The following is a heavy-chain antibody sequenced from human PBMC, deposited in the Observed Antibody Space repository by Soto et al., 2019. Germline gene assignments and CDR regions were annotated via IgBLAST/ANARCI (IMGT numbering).Heavy chain of an antibody. Sequence: GGSLRLSCAASGFTFSNYAMSLVRQAPGKGLECISYISISGNYTTYTDSVKGRFTVSRDNAKSSLYLQMNSLRGEDTAVYYCARGYTDFGEVTRYHFDYGGQGIQVTVSS. D-gene: IGHD2-21*01. CDR1: GFTFSNYA. V-gene: IGHV3-11*06. CDR3: ARGYTDFGEVTRYHFDY. J-gene: IGHJ4*02. CDR2: ISISGNYT.